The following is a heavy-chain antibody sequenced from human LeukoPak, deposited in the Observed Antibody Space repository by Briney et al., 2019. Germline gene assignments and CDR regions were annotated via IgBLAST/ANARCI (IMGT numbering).Heavy chain of an antibody. D-gene: IGHD3-10*01. V-gene: IGHV4-34*01. J-gene: IGHJ5*02. CDR1: GGSLSGYY. CDR2: INHSGST. Sequence: SETLSLTCAVYGGSLSGYYWSWIRQPPGKGLEWIGEINHSGSTNYNPSLKSRVTISVDTPKNQFSLKLSSVTAADTAVYYCARTTRYYYGSGSYYNRSWFDPWGKGTLVTVSS. CDR3: ARTTRYYYGSGSYYNRSWFDP.